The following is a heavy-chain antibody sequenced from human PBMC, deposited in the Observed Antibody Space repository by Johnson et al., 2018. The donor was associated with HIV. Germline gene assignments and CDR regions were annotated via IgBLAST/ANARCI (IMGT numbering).Heavy chain of an antibody. V-gene: IGHV3-30*03. D-gene: IGHD6-19*01. CDR3: ARLERLGGLSRVLDM. CDR2: VSYDGTND. Sequence: QVQLVESGGGVVRPGGSLRLSCAASGFTFRSYGMHWVRQAPGKGLEWVAFVSYDGTNDYYADSLQGRFTISRDNAKNSLYLQMNYLRVEDTAVYYCARLERLGGLSRVLDMWGQGTMVTVSS. CDR1: GFTFRSYG. J-gene: IGHJ3*02.